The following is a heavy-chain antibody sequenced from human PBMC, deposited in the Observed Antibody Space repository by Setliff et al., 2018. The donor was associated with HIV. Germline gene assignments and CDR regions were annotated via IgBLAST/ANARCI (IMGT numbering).Heavy chain of an antibody. Sequence: GSLRLSCAASGFTFSSYWMSWVRQAPGKGPEWVANIKTDGSEKFYVDSVKGRFTISRDNAKNSLYLQMNSLRAEGTAVYYCARGVRGVVNGMDVWGQGTTVTVSS. J-gene: IGHJ6*02. D-gene: IGHD3-10*01. CDR3: ARGVRGVVNGMDV. CDR2: IKTDGSEK. CDR1: GFTFSSYW. V-gene: IGHV3-7*01.